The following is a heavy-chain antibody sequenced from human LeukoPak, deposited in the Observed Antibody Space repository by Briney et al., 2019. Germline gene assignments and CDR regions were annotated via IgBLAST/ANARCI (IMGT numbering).Heavy chain of an antibody. CDR2: TSNSGGST. Sequence: GGSLRLSCAASGFTFSSYAMSWVRQAPGKGLEWVSATSNSGGSTYYADSVKGRFTISRDNSKNTLYLQMNSLRAEDTAVYYCAKRWGSLYAFDIWGQGTMVTVSS. V-gene: IGHV3-23*01. D-gene: IGHD3-16*01. CDR1: GFTFSSYA. J-gene: IGHJ3*02. CDR3: AKRWGSLYAFDI.